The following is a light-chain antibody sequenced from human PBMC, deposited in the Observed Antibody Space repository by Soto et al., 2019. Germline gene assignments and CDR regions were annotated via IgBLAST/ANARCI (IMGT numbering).Light chain of an antibody. CDR1: TSNIAGNT. V-gene: IGLV1-44*01. Sequence: QSALPQPPSLSGTPGQRVTISCSGSTSNIAGNTVHWYQHLPETAPKLLIYIDDQRPSGVPDRFSGSKSGTSASLAISVLQSEDEADYYCATWDDSLNAAVFGGGTQLTVL. CDR3: ATWDDSLNAAV. CDR2: IDD. J-gene: IGLJ7*01.